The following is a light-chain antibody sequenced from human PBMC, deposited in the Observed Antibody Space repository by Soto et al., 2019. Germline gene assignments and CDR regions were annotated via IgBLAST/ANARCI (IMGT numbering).Light chain of an antibody. CDR1: SSDVGAYNS. Sequence: QSALTQPASVSGSPGQSITVSCTGTSSDVGAYNSVSWYQQHPGKAPKLMLYEVTNRPSGVSERFSGSKSANTASLTISGLQAGDEADYYCSSFTSSSTYIFGTGTKLTVL. CDR3: SSFTSSSTYI. V-gene: IGLV2-14*03. CDR2: EVT. J-gene: IGLJ1*01.